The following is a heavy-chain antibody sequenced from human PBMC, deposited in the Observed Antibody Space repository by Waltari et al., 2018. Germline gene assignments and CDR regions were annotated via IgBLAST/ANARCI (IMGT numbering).Heavy chain of an antibody. V-gene: IGHV3-7*01. CDR3: ARDSSLRYYFDY. J-gene: IGHJ4*02. CDR2: INQHGSET. Sequence: EVQLVEYGGGLVQPGGSLRLSCAASGFTFSSYWMSWVRQAPGKGLEWVANINQHGSETYYVDSVEGRFTISRDNAKNSLYLQMNSLRVEDTAVYYCARDSSLRYYFDYWGQGTLVTVSS. CDR1: GFTFSSYW.